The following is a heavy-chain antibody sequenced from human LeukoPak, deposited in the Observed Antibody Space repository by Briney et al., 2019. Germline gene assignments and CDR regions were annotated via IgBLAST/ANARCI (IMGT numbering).Heavy chain of an antibody. J-gene: IGHJ6*03. V-gene: IGHV4-39*01. CDR2: IYYSGST. Sequence: PSETLSLTCTVSGGSISSGSYYWGWIRQPPGKGLDWIASIYYSGSTYYNPSLKSRVTISVDTSKNQFSLKLSSVTAGDTAVYYCARHQGGYSYVSYYYMVVWGKGTTVTVSS. CDR1: GGSISSGSYY. CDR3: ARHQGGYSYVSYYYMVV. D-gene: IGHD5-18*01.